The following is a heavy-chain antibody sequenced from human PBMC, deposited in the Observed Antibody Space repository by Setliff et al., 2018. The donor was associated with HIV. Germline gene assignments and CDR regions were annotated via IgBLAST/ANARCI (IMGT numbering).Heavy chain of an antibody. CDR3: ARDWDAVTTGQPSNYYYYGMDV. V-gene: IGHV1-46*01. D-gene: IGHD4-17*01. Sequence: GASVKVSCKASGYTFTSYYMHWVRQAPGQGLEWMGIINPSGGSTSYAQKFQGRVTMTRDTSTSTVYMELSSLRSEDTAVYYCARDWDAVTTGQPSNYYYYGMDVWGQGTTVTVSS. CDR1: GYTFTSYY. CDR2: INPSGGST. J-gene: IGHJ6*02.